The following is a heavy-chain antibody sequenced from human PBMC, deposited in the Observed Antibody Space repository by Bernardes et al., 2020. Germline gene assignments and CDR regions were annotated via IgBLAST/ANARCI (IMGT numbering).Heavy chain of an antibody. CDR2: IDWHDDK. Sequence: SGSTLLKATQTLTLACTVSGFSLSPSGMCVSWIRQPPGKAPEWLARIDWHDDKYYSTSLKTRLTISKDTSKNQVVLTMTNMDPVDTATYYCTRNSGAYYRLDYWGQGTLVTVSS. J-gene: IGHJ4*02. CDR3: TRNSGAYYRLDY. CDR1: GFSLSPSGMC. V-gene: IGHV2-70*11. D-gene: IGHD3-10*01.